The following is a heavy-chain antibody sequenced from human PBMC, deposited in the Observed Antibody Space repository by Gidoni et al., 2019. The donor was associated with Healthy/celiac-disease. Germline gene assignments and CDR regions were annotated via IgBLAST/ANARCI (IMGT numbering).Heavy chain of an antibody. CDR1: GFTFSRYA. Sequence: EVQLLESGGGLVQHGGSLRLPCAASGFTFSRYAMSWFRQAPGKGLEWVSAISGSGGSTYYADSVKGLFTISRDNSKNTLYLQMNSLRAEDTAVYYCAKDTMIQLWSWYFDLWGRGTLVTVSS. CDR2: ISGSGGST. D-gene: IGHD5-18*01. J-gene: IGHJ2*01. CDR3: AKDTMIQLWSWYFDL. V-gene: IGHV3-23*01.